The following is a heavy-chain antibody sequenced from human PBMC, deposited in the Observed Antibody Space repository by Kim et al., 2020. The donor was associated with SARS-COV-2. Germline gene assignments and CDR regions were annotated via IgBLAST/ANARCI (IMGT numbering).Heavy chain of an antibody. V-gene: IGHV3-30*04. CDR1: GFTFSSYA. CDR3: ARLITIFGGGGMDV. J-gene: IGHJ6*02. D-gene: IGHD3-3*01. Sequence: GGSLRLSCAASGFTFSSYAMHWVRQAPGKGLEWVAVISYDGSNKYYADSVKGRFTISRDNSKNTLYLQMNSLRAEDTAVYYCARLITIFGGGGMDVWGQGTTVTVSS. CDR2: ISYDGSNK.